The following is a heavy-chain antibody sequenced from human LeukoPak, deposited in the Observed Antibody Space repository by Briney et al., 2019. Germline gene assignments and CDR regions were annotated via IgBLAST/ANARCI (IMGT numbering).Heavy chain of an antibody. CDR1: GFTFSSYA. CDR3: ARNLGGSRDY. D-gene: IGHD3-16*01. J-gene: IGHJ4*02. Sequence: GGSLRLSCAASGFTFSSYAMHWVRQAPGKGLEWVAVISYDGSNKYYADSVKGRFTISRDNSKNTLYLQMNSLRAEDTAVYFCARNLGGSRDYWGQGTLVTVSS. V-gene: IGHV3-30-3*01. CDR2: ISYDGSNK.